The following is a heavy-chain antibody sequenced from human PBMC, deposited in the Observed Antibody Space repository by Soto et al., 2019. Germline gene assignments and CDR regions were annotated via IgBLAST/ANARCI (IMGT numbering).Heavy chain of an antibody. Sequence: QVQLVQSGAEVKKPGSSVKVSCKASGGTFSSYAISWVRQAPGQGLEWMGGIIPIFGTANYAQKFQGRVTITADKSTSTAYMELSSLRSEDTAVYYCARERRSRPRVYYGMDVWGQGTTVTVSS. CDR1: GGTFSSYA. V-gene: IGHV1-69*06. J-gene: IGHJ6*02. CDR2: IIPIFGTA. CDR3: ARERRSRPRVYYGMDV.